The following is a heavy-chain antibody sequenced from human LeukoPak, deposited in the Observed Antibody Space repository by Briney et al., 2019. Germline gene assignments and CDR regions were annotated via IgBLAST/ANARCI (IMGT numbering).Heavy chain of an antibody. V-gene: IGHV3-74*03. J-gene: IGHJ4*02. D-gene: IGHD6-6*01. Sequence: PGGSLRLSCAASGFTFRNHWMHWVRQTPGKGLVWVSRISSDGSSTTYADSVKGRFTISRDNAKNTLYLQMNNLRAEGTAMYYCARDQRVTGRPDIDYWGQGTLVIVSS. CDR2: ISSDGSST. CDR3: ARDQRVTGRPDIDY. CDR1: GFTFRNHW.